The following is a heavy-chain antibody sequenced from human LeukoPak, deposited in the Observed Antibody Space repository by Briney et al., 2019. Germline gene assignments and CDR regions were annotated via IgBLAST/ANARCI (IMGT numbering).Heavy chain of an antibody. CDR2: IYYSGST. V-gene: IGHV4-30-4*08. D-gene: IGHD3-10*01. J-gene: IGHJ5*02. CDR1: GGSISSGDYY. CDR3: ARLSITMVRGVSGWFDP. Sequence: SQTLSLTCTVSGGSISSGDYYWSWIRQPPGKGLEWIGNIYYSGSTYYNPSLKSRVTISVDTSKNQFSLKLSSVTAADTAVYYCARLSITMVRGVSGWFDPWGQGTLVTVSS.